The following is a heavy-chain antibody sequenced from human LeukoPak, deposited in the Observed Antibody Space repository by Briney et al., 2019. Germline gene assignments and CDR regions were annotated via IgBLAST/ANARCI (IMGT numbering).Heavy chain of an antibody. D-gene: IGHD1-26*01. V-gene: IGHV4-59*01. CDR2: IYYSGST. CDR3: ARVGGSYLLYFDY. J-gene: IGHJ4*02. CDR1: GGSISSYY. Sequence: SETLSLTCTVSGGSISSYYWSWIRQPPGKGLEWIGYIYYSGSTNYNPSLKSRVTISVDTSKNQFSLKLSSVTAADTAVYYCARVGGSYLLYFDYWGQGTPVTVSS.